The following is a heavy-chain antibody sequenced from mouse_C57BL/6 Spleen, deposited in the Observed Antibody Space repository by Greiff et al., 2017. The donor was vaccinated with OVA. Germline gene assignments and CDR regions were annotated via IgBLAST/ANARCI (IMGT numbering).Heavy chain of an antibody. V-gene: IGHV5-9*04. CDR3: ARAYGNYFDY. CDR1: GFTFSSYT. Sequence: EVHLVESGGGLVKPGGSLKLSCAASGFTFSSYTMSWVRQTPEKRLEWVATISGGGGNTYYPDSVKGRFTISRDNAKNTLYLQMSSLRSEDTAVYYCARAYGNYFDYWGQGTTLTVSS. CDR2: ISGGGGNT. D-gene: IGHD1-1*02. J-gene: IGHJ2*01.